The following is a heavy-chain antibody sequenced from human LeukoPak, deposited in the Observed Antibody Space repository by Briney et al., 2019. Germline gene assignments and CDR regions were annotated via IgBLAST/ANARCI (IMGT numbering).Heavy chain of an antibody. CDR2: IKEDGSDK. Sequence: PGGSLRLSCAASGFTFSNYSVSWVRQAPGKGLQWVANIKEDGSDKNYVDSVRGRFTISRDNAKNALYLQMNSLRAEDTAVYYCGRELPGGTTSLDCWGQGTVVTVSS. J-gene: IGHJ4*02. V-gene: IGHV3-7*04. CDR3: GRELPGGTTSLDC. CDR1: GFTFSNYS. D-gene: IGHD1-7*01.